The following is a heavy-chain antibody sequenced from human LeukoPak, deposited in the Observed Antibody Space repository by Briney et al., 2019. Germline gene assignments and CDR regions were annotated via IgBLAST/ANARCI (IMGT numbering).Heavy chain of an antibody. Sequence: GGSLRLSCTASGFTFSSNSMDWVRQAPGKGLEWGSSISSSSSHISYADSVKGRFTISRDNAKNSLYLQMNSLRVEDTAIYYCARDPSMFSSGWPLDYWGQGTLVTVSP. CDR3: ARDPSMFSSGWPLDY. V-gene: IGHV3-21*01. CDR1: GFTFSSNS. CDR2: ISSSSSHI. J-gene: IGHJ4*01. D-gene: IGHD6-19*01.